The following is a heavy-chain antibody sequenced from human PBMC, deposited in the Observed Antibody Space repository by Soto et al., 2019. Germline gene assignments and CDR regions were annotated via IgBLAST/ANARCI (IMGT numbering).Heavy chain of an antibody. V-gene: IGHV1-46*01. Sequence: ASVKVSCKASGYTFTSYHMHWVRQAPGQGLEWMGIINPSGGSTSYAQKFQGRVTMTRDTSTSTVYMELSSLRSEDTAVYYCARSGRIVGATTLPYYYYGMDVWGQGTTVTVSS. CDR3: ARSGRIVGATTLPYYYYGMDV. CDR2: INPSGGST. CDR1: GYTFTSYH. J-gene: IGHJ6*02. D-gene: IGHD1-26*01.